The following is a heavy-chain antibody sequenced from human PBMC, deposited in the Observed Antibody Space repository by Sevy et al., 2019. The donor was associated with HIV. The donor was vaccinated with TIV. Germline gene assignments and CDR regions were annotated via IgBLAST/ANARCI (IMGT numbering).Heavy chain of an antibody. Sequence: GGSLRLSCAASGFNFSNYAMHSVRQAPGKGLEWVALIWYDGSNKNYADSNSMKGRFTISRDNSKNTLYLQMNSLRAEDTAVYYCARESREFRFDPWGQGTLVTVSS. CDR1: GFNFSNYA. J-gene: IGHJ5*02. V-gene: IGHV3-33*01. CDR3: ARESREFRFDP. CDR2: IWYDGSNK.